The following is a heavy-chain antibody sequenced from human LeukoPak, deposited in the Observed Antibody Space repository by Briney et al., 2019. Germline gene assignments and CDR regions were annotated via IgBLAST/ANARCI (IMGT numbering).Heavy chain of an antibody. J-gene: IGHJ6*02. CDR2: IYTSGST. D-gene: IGHD3-9*01. CDR1: GGSINSGSYY. V-gene: IGHV4-61*02. CDR3: ARDKYDILTGYYYYYYYGMDV. Sequence: SQTLSLTCTVSGGSINSGSYYWSWIRQPAGKGLEWIGRIYTSGSTNYNPSLKSRVTISVDTSKNQFSLKLSSVTAADTAVYYCARDKYDILTGYYYYYYYGMDVWGQGTTVTVSS.